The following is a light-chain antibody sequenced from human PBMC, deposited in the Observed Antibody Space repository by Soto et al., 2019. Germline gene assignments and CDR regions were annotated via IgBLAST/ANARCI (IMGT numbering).Light chain of an antibody. V-gene: IGLV1-44*01. CDR1: SSNIGSHT. Sequence: QSVLTQPPSASGTPGQRITISCSGSSSNIGSHTVNWHQQVPGTAPKLLIYSNNERPSGVPDRFSGSKSGNSASLAISGLQSGDEADYYCAAWDDSLNGVIFGGGTKLTVL. J-gene: IGLJ2*01. CDR3: AAWDDSLNGVI. CDR2: SNN.